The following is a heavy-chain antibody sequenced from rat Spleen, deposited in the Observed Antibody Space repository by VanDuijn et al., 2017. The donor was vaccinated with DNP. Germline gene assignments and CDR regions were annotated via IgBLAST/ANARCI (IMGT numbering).Heavy chain of an antibody. J-gene: IGHJ2*01. CDR3: ARPDY. CDR2: ISYDGSNT. Sequence: EVQLVESGGGLVQPGRSLKLSCAASGFTFSDYNMAWVRQAPKKGLEWVATISYDGSNTDYRDSVKGRFTTSRDNAKSNLYLQMDSLRSEDTATYYCARPDYWGQGVMVTVSS. V-gene: IGHV5-7*01. CDR1: GFTFSDYN.